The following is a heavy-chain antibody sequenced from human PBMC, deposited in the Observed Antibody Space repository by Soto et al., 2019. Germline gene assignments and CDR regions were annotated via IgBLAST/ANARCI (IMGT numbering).Heavy chain of an antibody. Sequence: SLTCTVADGSRGSYCWSRIRKNQGKGLEWIGYIYYSGSTNYNPSLKSRVTISVDTSKNQFSLKLSSVTAADTAAYYCARQGPDIGYCSGGSCYWFDPWGQGTLVTVSS. CDR1: DGSRGSYC. V-gene: IGHV4-59*08. CDR2: IYYSGST. CDR3: ARQGPDIGYCSGGSCYWFDP. D-gene: IGHD2-15*01. J-gene: IGHJ5*02.